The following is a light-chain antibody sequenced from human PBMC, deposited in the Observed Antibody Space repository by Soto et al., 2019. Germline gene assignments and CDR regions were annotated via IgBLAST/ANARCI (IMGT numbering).Light chain of an antibody. CDR3: QQRSNWPL. Sequence: EIVLTPSPATLSLSPGERATLSCRASQSVSSYLAWYQQKPGQAPRLLIYDASNRATGIPARFSGSGSGTDFTLTISSLEPEDFAVYYCQQRSNWPLFGGGTKVDTK. V-gene: IGKV3-11*01. J-gene: IGKJ4*01. CDR1: QSVSSY. CDR2: DAS.